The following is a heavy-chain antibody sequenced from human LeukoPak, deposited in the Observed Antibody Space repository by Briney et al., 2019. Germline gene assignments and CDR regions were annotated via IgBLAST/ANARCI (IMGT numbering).Heavy chain of an antibody. Sequence: SQTLSLTCSVSGYYLISGFYWGWIRQPPGKGLEWISSVYHSGTTIYNPSLKSRVTMSMDTSINHYYLKLRSVTAAAMDVYYCARTLSDSSPVATWGQGTLVTVSS. CDR2: VYHSGTT. CDR1: GYYLISGFY. CDR3: ARTLSDSSPVAT. J-gene: IGHJ4*02. D-gene: IGHD3-22*01. V-gene: IGHV4-38-2*02.